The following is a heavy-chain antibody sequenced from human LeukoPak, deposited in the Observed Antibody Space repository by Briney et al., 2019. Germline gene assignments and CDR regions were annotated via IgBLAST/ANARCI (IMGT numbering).Heavy chain of an antibody. V-gene: IGHV3-23*01. CDR1: GFTFSSYA. CDR2: ISGSGGGT. CDR3: AKGNWDGYNRAFDI. J-gene: IGHJ3*02. Sequence: GGSLRLSCAASGFTFSSYAMSWVRQAPGKGLEWVSGISGSGGGTYYGDSVKGRFTIPRDNSKNTLYLQMNSLRAEDTAVYYCAKGNWDGYNRAFDIWGLGTMVTVSS. D-gene: IGHD5-24*01.